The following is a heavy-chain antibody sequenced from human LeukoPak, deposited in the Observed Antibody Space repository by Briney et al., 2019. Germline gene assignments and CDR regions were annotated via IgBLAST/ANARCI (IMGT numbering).Heavy chain of an antibody. D-gene: IGHD1/OR15-1a*01. CDR3: ARGASIRGNKFDY. CDR1: GGSISSSSYY. V-gene: IGHV4-39*07. J-gene: IGHJ4*02. CDR2: IYYSGST. Sequence: SETLSLTCTVSGGSISSSSYYWGWIRQPPGKGLEWIGSIYYSGSTYYNPSLKSRVTISVDTSKNQFSLKLSSVTAADTAVYYCARGASIRGNKFDYWGQGTLVTVSS.